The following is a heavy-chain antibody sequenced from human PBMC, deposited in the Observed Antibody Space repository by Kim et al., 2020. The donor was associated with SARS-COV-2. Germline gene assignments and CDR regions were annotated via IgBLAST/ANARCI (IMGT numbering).Heavy chain of an antibody. Sequence: SVKVSCKASGGTFSSYAISWVRQAPGQGLEWMGGIIPIFGTANYAQKFQGRVTITADESTSTAYMELSSLRSEDTAVYYCASTKYGDYYGSGSSFYYYYYYMDGWGKGTTVTVSS. D-gene: IGHD3-10*01. V-gene: IGHV1-69*13. CDR2: IIPIFGTA. CDR1: GGTFSSYA. J-gene: IGHJ6*03. CDR3: ASTKYGDYYGSGSSFYYYYYYMDG.